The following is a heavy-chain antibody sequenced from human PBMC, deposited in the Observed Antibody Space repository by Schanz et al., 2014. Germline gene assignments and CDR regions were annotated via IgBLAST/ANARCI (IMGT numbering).Heavy chain of an antibody. CDR1: GGTFSSYT. J-gene: IGHJ4*02. V-gene: IGHV1-69*02. CDR2: IIPVLAIA. D-gene: IGHD3-10*01. CDR3: ARGPGFYDY. Sequence: QVQLVQSGAEVKKPGSSVTVSCTASGGTFSSYTISWIRQAPGQGLEWMGRIIPVLAIADYAQKFQGRVTITADTSTNTAYMELSSLTAEDTAVHYCARGPGFYDYWGQGTLVTVSA.